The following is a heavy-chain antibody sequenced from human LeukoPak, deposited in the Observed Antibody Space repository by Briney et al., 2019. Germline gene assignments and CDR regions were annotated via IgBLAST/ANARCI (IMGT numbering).Heavy chain of an antibody. V-gene: IGHV5-51*01. CDR2: IYPGDSEA. Sequence: GESLQISCKGSGYSFTSYWIGWVRQVPGKALEWMGIIYPGDSEARYSPSFRGQVTISADKSINTAYLQWSSLKASDTAMYYCARCKAVAGTINAFDFWGQGTMVTVSS. J-gene: IGHJ3*01. CDR1: GYSFTSYW. CDR3: ARCKAVAGTINAFDF. D-gene: IGHD6-19*01.